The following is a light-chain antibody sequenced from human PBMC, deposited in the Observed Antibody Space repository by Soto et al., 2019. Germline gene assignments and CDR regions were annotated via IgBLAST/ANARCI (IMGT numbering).Light chain of an antibody. V-gene: IGKV3-15*01. CDR1: QNIGTS. CDR2: GAS. J-gene: IGKJ1*01. CDR3: QQYKNWPRT. Sequence: EIVLTQSPATLSLSPGERATLSCRASQNIGTSLVWSQQKPGQAPRLLIYGASTRATDMPGTFSGRGSGTEFTLTISSLQSEDFAVYYCQQYKNWPRTFGQGTKVDIK.